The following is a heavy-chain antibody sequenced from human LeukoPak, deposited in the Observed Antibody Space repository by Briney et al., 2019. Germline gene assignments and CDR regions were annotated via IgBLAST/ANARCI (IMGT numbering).Heavy chain of an antibody. D-gene: IGHD6-19*01. V-gene: IGHV3-23*01. CDR2: IGGSDGHT. J-gene: IGHJ4*02. CDR1: GFTFSSYA. CDR3: AKATVVSGTASPID. Sequence: PGGSLRLSCAASGFTFSSYAMSWVRQAPGKGLEWVSAIGGSDGHTYYADSVKGRFTISRDNSKSTLYLQMNSLRAEDTALYYCAKATVVSGTASPIDWGQGTLVTVSS.